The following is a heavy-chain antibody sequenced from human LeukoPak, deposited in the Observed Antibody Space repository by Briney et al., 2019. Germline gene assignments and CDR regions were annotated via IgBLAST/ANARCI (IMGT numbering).Heavy chain of an antibody. CDR3: ARGDYGDSIDY. Sequence: SQTLSLTCAVSGGSISSGGYSWSWIRQPPGKGLEWIGYIYHSGSTYYNPSLKSRVTISVERSKNQVSLKLSSVTGADTAVYYCARGDYGDSIDYWGQGTLVTVSS. J-gene: IGHJ4*02. V-gene: IGHV4-30-2*01. CDR1: GGSISSGGYS. D-gene: IGHD4-17*01. CDR2: IYHSGST.